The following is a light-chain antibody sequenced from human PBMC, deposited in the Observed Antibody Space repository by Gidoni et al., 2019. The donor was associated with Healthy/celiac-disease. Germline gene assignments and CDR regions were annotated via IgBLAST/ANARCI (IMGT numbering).Light chain of an antibody. CDR2: ADD. CDR1: SSNIGNNS. Sequence: QSVLTQPPSVSEAPRQRVTISCSGSSSNIGNNSVNWYQQLPGKAPKLRIYADDLLPSGVVDRFSGAKSGTSAYMAISGLKSEDEADYYCAAWDDSRNGVVFGGGTKLTVL. J-gene: IGLJ2*01. V-gene: IGLV1-36*01. CDR3: AAWDDSRNGVV.